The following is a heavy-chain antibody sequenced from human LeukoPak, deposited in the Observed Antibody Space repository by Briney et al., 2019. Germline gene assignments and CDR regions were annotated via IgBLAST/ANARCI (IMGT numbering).Heavy chain of an antibody. Sequence: PGGSLRLSCAASGFTFSSYWMSWVRQAPGKGLEWVANIKQDGSEKYYVDSVKGRFTISRDNAKNSLYLRMNSLRAEDTAVYYCASAGVYDILTGPILWGQGTLVTVSS. J-gene: IGHJ4*02. V-gene: IGHV3-7*01. CDR2: IKQDGSEK. CDR1: GFTFSSYW. CDR3: ASAGVYDILTGPIL. D-gene: IGHD3-9*01.